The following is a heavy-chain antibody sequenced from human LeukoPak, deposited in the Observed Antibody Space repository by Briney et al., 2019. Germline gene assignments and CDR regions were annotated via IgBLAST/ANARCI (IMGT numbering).Heavy chain of an antibody. V-gene: IGHV3-7*03. D-gene: IGHD1-26*01. CDR3: TTVIVGASNRGY. J-gene: IGHJ4*02. Sequence: GGSLRLSCAASGFTFSSYWMSWVRQAPGKGLEWVANIKQDGSEKYYVDSVKGRFTISRDNAKNSLYLQMSSLRAEDTAVYYCTTVIVGASNRGYWGQGTLVTVSS. CDR1: GFTFSSYW. CDR2: IKQDGSEK.